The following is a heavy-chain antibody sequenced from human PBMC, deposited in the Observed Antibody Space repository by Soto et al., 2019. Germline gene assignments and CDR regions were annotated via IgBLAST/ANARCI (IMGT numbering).Heavy chain of an antibody. CDR3: ARGVVVAASYDY. V-gene: IGHV4-59*08. CDR2: IYYSGST. CDR1: GGSISSYY. D-gene: IGHD2-15*01. Sequence: SETPSLTCTVSGGSISSYYWSWIRQPPGKGLEWIGYIYYSGSTNYNPSLKSRVTISVDTSKNQFSLKLSSVTAADTAVYYCARGVVVAASYDYWGQGTLVTVSS. J-gene: IGHJ4*02.